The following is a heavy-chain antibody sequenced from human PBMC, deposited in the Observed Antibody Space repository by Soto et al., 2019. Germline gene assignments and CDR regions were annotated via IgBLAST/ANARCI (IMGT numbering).Heavy chain of an antibody. CDR2: IFSDNER. J-gene: IGHJ6*02. V-gene: IGHV2-26*01. CDR1: GFSLTTGKMG. CDR3: ARMNVDSYQFYYAMDV. Sequence: SGPTLVNPTETLTLTCTVSGFSLTTGKMGVSWIRQPPGKALEWLAHIFSDNERSYSTSLQGRLTISKDTSGSQVVLSMTNVDPVDTATYYCARMNVDSYQFYYAMDVWGQGTTVTSP. D-gene: IGHD4-17*01.